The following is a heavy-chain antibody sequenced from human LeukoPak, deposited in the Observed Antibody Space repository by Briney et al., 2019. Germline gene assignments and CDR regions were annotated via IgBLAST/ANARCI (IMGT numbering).Heavy chain of an antibody. CDR3: ARVAFYDFWSGDNRAWFDP. CDR2: IIPILGIA. V-gene: IGHV1-69*04. Sequence: ASVKVSCKASGGTFSSYAISWVRQAPGQGLEWMGRIIPILGIANYAQKLQGRVTMTTDTSTSTAYMELRSLRSDDTAVYYCARVAFYDFWSGDNRAWFDPWGQGTLVTVSS. D-gene: IGHD3-3*01. CDR1: GGTFSSYA. J-gene: IGHJ5*02.